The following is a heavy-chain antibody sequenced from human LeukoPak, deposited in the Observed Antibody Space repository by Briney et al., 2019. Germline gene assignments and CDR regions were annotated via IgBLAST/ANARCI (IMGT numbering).Heavy chain of an antibody. D-gene: IGHD1-26*01. V-gene: IGHV1-69*06. CDR1: GGTFSSYA. J-gene: IGHJ4*02. CDR2: IIPIFGTA. CDR3: AKQAGGASFDY. Sequence: GASVKVSCKASGGTFSSYAISWVRQAPGQGLEWMGGIIPIFGTANYAQKFQGRVTITADKSTSTAYMELSSLRSEDTAVYYCAKQAGGASFDYWGQGTLVTVSS.